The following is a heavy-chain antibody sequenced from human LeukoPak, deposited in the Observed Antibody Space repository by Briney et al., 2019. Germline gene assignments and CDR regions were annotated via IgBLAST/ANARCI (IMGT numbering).Heavy chain of an antibody. CDR3: ARARLMINGAFDI. Sequence: SWGSLRLSCAASGFTFSDYYMNWIRQAPGKGLEWVSYICDSGSSIYYADSVKGRFTISRDNAMNSLYLQMSSLRVEDTAVYYCARARLMINGAFDIWGQGTMFTASS. D-gene: IGHD3-16*01. CDR2: ICDSGSSI. V-gene: IGHV3-11*01. CDR1: GFTFSDYY. J-gene: IGHJ3*02.